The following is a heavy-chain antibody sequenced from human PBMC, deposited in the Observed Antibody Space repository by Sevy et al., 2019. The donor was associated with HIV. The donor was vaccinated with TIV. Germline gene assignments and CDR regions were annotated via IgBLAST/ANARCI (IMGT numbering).Heavy chain of an antibody. Sequence: QVQLVQSGAEVKKPGASVKVSCKASGYTFTNHGISWVRQAPGQGLEWMGWINPYNGNTRYAQKLKGRVTMTTDTSTSTAYVELRSLRSDDTAVYYCSREGTLMTMIIWGQGTLVTVSS. J-gene: IGHJ4*02. V-gene: IGHV1-18*01. D-gene: IGHD3-22*01. CDR2: INPYNGNT. CDR1: GYTFTNHG. CDR3: SREGTLMTMII.